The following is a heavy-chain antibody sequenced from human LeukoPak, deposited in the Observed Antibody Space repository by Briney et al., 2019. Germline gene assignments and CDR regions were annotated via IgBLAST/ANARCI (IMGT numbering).Heavy chain of an antibody. Sequence: ASVKVSCKASGYTFTSSGVSWVRQAPGQGLEWVGWISAYNGNTNYAQKLQGRVTMTTDSSTSTAYMELRSLTSDDTAVDYCAKFFLGSSWYVDYWGQGTLVTVSS. J-gene: IGHJ4*02. CDR2: ISAYNGNT. CDR1: GYTFTSSG. D-gene: IGHD6-13*01. V-gene: IGHV1-18*01. CDR3: AKFFLGSSWYVDY.